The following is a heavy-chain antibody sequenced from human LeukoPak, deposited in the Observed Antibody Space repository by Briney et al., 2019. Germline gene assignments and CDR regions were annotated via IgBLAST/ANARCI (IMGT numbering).Heavy chain of an antibody. D-gene: IGHD3-9*01. J-gene: IGHJ4*02. CDR1: GFTFSSYA. CDR2: TSYDGSNK. V-gene: IGHV3-30*18. CDR3: AKASLRYFDWFSDY. Sequence: PGGSLRLSCAASGFTFSSYAMHWVRQAPGKGLEWVAVTSYDGSNKYYADSVKGRFTISRDNSRNTLHLRMNSLRAEDTAVYSCAKASLRYFDWFSDYWGQGTLVTVSS.